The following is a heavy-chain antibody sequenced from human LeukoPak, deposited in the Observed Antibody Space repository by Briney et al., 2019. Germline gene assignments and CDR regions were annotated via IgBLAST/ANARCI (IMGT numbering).Heavy chain of an antibody. D-gene: IGHD2-15*01. CDR2: IYYSGST. CDR3: ARGLLDIVVVVAATPLDAFDI. Sequence: PSETLSLTCTVSGGSISSYYWSWIRQPPGKGLEWSGYIYYSGSTNYNPSLKSRVTISVDTSKNQFSLKLSSVTAADTAVYYCARGLLDIVVVVAATPLDAFDIWGQGTMVTVSS. V-gene: IGHV4-59*08. J-gene: IGHJ3*02. CDR1: GGSISSYY.